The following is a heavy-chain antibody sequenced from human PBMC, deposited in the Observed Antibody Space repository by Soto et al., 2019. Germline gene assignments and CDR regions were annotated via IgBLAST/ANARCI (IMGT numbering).Heavy chain of an antibody. J-gene: IGHJ3*02. CDR2: MYYSGST. D-gene: IGHD3-22*01. CDR1: CVSISDFY. CDR3: ARGFFDSSGPGVAFDI. Sequence: LXLTCSVSCVSISDFYWGWIRQPPGRGLEWVAYMYYSGSTKSNPSLKSRVNISVDMSKKEFSLKLSSVTAADTAAYHCARGFFDSSGPGVAFDIWGPGTMVTVSS. V-gene: IGHV4-59*01.